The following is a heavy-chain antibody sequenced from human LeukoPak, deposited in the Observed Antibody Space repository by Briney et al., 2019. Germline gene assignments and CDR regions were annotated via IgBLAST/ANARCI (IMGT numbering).Heavy chain of an antibody. CDR2: MNPNSGNT. Sequence: APVKVSCKASGYTFTSYDINWVRQATGQGLEWMGWMNPNSGNTGYAQKFQGRVTITRNTSISTAYMELSSLRSEDTAVYYCARNSGSSTKAFDIWGQGTMVTVSS. V-gene: IGHV1-8*03. D-gene: IGHD1-26*01. CDR3: ARNSGSSTKAFDI. CDR1: GYTFTSYD. J-gene: IGHJ3*02.